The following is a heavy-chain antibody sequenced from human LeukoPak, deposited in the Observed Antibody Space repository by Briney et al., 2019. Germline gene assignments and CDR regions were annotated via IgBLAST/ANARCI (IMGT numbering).Heavy chain of an antibody. CDR3: ARAGGIQLWSLFDY. J-gene: IGHJ4*02. Sequence: GGSLRLSCAASGFTFSSYSMNWVRQAPGKGLEWVSSISSSSYIYYADSVKGRFTISRDNAKNSLYLQMNSLRAEDTAVYYRARAGGIQLWSLFDYWGQGTLVTVSS. CDR2: ISSSSYI. D-gene: IGHD5-18*01. V-gene: IGHV3-21*01. CDR1: GFTFSSYS.